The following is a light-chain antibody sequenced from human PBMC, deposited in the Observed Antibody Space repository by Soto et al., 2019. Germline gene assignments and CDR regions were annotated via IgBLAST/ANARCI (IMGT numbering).Light chain of an antibody. Sequence: QSVLTQPPSVSGSPGHAVAISCTGTSSDVGSYNRVAWYQQSPGTAPKLMIYEVSNRPSGVPDRFSGSKSGNTASLTISGHQAEDEADYYCSSFTSSCTYVFGTGSKVTVL. CDR3: SSFTSSCTYV. V-gene: IGLV2-18*02. J-gene: IGLJ1*01. CDR1: SSDVGSYNR. CDR2: EVS.